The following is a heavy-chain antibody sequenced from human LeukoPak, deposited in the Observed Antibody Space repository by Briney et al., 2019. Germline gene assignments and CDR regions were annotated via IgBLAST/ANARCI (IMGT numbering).Heavy chain of an antibody. CDR2: ISGSGGST. CDR3: AKDRALITAMALDY. V-gene: IGHV3-23*01. J-gene: IGHJ4*02. Sequence: GGSLRLSCAASGFTFRSYAMSWVRQAPGKGLEWVSAISGSGGSTYYADSVKGRFTISRDNSKNTLYLQMNSLRAEDTAVYYCAKDRALITAMALDYWGQGTLVTVSS. D-gene: IGHD5-18*01. CDR1: GFTFRSYA.